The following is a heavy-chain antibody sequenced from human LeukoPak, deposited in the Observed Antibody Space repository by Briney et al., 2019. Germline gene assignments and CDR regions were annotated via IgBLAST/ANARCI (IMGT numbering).Heavy chain of an antibody. CDR1: GFPFSIYS. V-gene: IGHV3-21*01. CDR2: ITSSSSYI. J-gene: IGHJ5*02. CDR3: ARDIFTVTTERGGS. Sequence: GGSLTLSCAASGFPFSIYSISWVRNSPGKGLDWVLSITSSSSYIHYADSVKGLFSISRDNANNSLFLQMNSLRAQDTAVYYCARDIFTVTTERGGSWGQGTLVTVSS. D-gene: IGHD4-17*01.